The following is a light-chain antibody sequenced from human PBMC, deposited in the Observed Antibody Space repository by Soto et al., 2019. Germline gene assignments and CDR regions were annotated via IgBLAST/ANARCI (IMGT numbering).Light chain of an antibody. CDR1: TSFVGTYNF. CDR3: YSFAGSTTFSYV. V-gene: IGLV2-23*03. Sequence: QSVLTQPASVSGSAGQSITISCTGTTSFVGTYNFVSWYQQHPGKAPQVLMYEGTKRPSGVPNRFSGSKSGNTASLTISGLQTEDEADYYCYSFAGSTTFSYVFGPGTKVTVL. J-gene: IGLJ1*01. CDR2: EGT.